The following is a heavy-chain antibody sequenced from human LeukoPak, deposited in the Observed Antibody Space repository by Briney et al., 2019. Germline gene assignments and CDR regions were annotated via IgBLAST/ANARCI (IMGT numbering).Heavy chain of an antibody. D-gene: IGHD3-10*01. CDR1: GGTFSSYA. V-gene: IGHV1-69*06. CDR3: AGTMVRGVYDY. Sequence: ASVKVPCKASGGTFSSYAISWVRQAPGQGLEWMGGIIPIFGTANYAQKFQGRVTITADKSTSTAYMELSSLRSEDTAVYYCAGTMVRGVYDYWGQGTLVTVSS. CDR2: IIPIFGTA. J-gene: IGHJ4*02.